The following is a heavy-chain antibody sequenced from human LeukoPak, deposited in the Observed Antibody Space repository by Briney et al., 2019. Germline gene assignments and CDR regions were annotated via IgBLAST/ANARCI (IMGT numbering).Heavy chain of an antibody. Sequence: PGRSLRLSCAASGFTFSTYAIHWVRQAPGKGPEWVAVIWYDGSEQFYADSVKGRFIISRDNSESTSDLQMNSLRAEDTAVYYCAREGDSRWGELSPWGQETLVTVSA. CDR1: GFTFSTYA. J-gene: IGHJ1*01. D-gene: IGHD3-16*02. CDR2: IWYDGSEQ. CDR3: AREGDSRWGELSP. V-gene: IGHV3-33*01.